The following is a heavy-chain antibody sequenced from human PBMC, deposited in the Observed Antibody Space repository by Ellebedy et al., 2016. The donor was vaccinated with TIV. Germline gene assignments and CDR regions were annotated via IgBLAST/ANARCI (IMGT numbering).Heavy chain of an antibody. Sequence: ASVKVSXKAFGYTFTDYYMHWVRQAPGQGLEWMGWINAYNGDTNYAQRLQGRVTMTTDTSTSTAYMELRSLRSDDTAVYYCARVFVASGGSYQSAAFDIWGQGTMVTVSS. CDR3: ARVFVASGGSYQSAAFDI. CDR1: GYTFTDYY. J-gene: IGHJ3*02. D-gene: IGHD2-15*01. CDR2: INAYNGDT. V-gene: IGHV1-18*04.